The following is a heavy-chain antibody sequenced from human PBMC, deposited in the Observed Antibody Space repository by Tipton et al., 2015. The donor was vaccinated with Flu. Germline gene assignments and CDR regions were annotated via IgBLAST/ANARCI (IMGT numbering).Heavy chain of an antibody. Sequence: SLRLSCAASGFTFSSYAMSWVRQAPGKGLEWVSAISGSGGSTYYADSVKGRFTISRDNSKNTLYLQMNSLRAEDTAVYYCAKGDDSSGYYYSILVYWGRGTLVTVSS. CDR3: AKGDDSSGYYYSILVY. V-gene: IGHV3-23*01. CDR2: ISGSGGST. J-gene: IGHJ4*02. D-gene: IGHD3-22*01. CDR1: GFTFSSYA.